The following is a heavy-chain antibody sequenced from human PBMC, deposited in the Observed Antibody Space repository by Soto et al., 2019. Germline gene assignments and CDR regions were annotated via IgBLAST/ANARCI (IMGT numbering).Heavy chain of an antibody. CDR3: ASGGSSLNFDS. Sequence: GGSLRLSCAASGFTFRSYWMQWVRQAPGKGLVWVSWINSDGSSTSYADSVKGRFTISRDNAKNTLYLQMNSLRAEDTAVYYCASGGSSLNFDSWGQGTLVTVPQ. D-gene: IGHD6-6*01. V-gene: IGHV3-74*01. J-gene: IGHJ4*02. CDR2: INSDGSST. CDR1: GFTFRSYW.